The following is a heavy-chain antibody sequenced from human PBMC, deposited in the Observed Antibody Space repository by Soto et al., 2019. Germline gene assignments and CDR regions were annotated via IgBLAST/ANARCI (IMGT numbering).Heavy chain of an antibody. CDR1: GLAVTSNY. CDR3: ARVDTYDYYYSMDV. D-gene: IGHD5-18*01. V-gene: IGHV3-53*01. J-gene: IGHJ6*04. CDR2: VYSSGTT. Sequence: PGGSLRLSCTASGLAVTSNYMRWVRQAQGKGLERVSIVYSSGTTYYADSVKGRFTFSRDKSKNTIYLQMRNLRAEDTAVYYCARVDTYDYYYSMDVWGEGTTVTVSS.